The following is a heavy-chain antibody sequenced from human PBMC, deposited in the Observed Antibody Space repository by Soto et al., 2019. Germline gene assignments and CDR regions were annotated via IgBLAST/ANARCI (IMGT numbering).Heavy chain of an antibody. CDR3: VGSIGAFWFDP. V-gene: IGHV4-4*02. D-gene: IGHD5-12*01. Sequence: SDTLSLTCAVSGGSISSSNWWSWVRQPPGKGLEWIGEIYHSGSTIYNPSLKSRVTISVDKSKNQFSLKLSSVTAADTAVYYCVGSIGAFWFDPWGQGTLVTVS. CDR1: GGSISSSNW. J-gene: IGHJ5*02. CDR2: IYHSGST.